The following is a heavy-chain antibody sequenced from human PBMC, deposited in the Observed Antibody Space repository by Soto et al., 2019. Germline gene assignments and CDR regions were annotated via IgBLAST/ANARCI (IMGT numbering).Heavy chain of an antibody. Sequence: GGSLRLSCAASGFTFSNAWMNWVRQAPGKGLEWVGRIKSKTDGGTTDYAAPVKGRFTISRDDSKNTLYLQMNSLKTEDTAVYYCTTEVDTYCSSTSCYVRDYWGQGTLVTVSS. CDR2: IKSKTDGGTT. J-gene: IGHJ4*02. CDR3: TTEVDTYCSSTSCYVRDY. D-gene: IGHD2-2*01. V-gene: IGHV3-15*07. CDR1: GFTFSNAW.